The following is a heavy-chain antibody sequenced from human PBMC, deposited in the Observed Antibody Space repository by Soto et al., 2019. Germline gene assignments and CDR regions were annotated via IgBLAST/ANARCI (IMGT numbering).Heavy chain of an antibody. CDR3: ARSRDGYSFYFYYGMDG. CDR1: GFTFTSYG. Sequence: GGSLRLSCAASGFTFTSYGMHWVRQAPGKGLEWMALILHDGSAEYYADSVKGRFTISRDNSKNTLYLQMNSLRAEDTAVYYCARSRDGYSFYFYYGMDGWGQGTTVTV. V-gene: IGHV3-30*03. D-gene: IGHD4-4*01. J-gene: IGHJ6*02. CDR2: ILHDGSAE.